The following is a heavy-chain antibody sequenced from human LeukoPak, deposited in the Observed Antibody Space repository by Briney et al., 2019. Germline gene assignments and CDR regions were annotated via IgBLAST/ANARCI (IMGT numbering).Heavy chain of an antibody. J-gene: IGHJ3*02. CDR2: ISYDGSNK. D-gene: IGHD4-17*01. Sequence: PGGSLRLSCAASGFTFSSYAMHWVRQAPGKGLEWVAVISYDGSNKYYADSVKGRFTISRDNSKNTLCLQMNSLRAEDTAVYYCARGHGDTTNAFDIWGQGTMVTVSS. CDR3: ARGHGDTTNAFDI. CDR1: GFTFSSYA. V-gene: IGHV3-30-3*01.